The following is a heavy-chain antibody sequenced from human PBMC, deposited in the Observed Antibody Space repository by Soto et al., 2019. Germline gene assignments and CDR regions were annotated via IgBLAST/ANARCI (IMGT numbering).Heavy chain of an antibody. J-gene: IGHJ4*02. CDR1: GISYTTYA. D-gene: IGHD5-12*01. V-gene: IGHV1-3*01. Sequence: VQLVQSGAEVKKPGASVKISCTASGISYTTYAIHWVRQAPGQGLEWMGWINAGNGDTRYSQRFQGRVTLTRDTSATTTYMDLTSLRFEDTSIYYCARAITGYVTWGQGTLVNVSS. CDR2: INAGNGDT. CDR3: ARAITGYVT.